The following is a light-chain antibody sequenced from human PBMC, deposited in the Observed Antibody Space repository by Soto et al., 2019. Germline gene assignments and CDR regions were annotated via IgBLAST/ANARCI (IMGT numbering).Light chain of an antibody. CDR2: SNN. Sequence: QSVLTQPTSASGTPGQRVTISCSGSSSNIGSNTVNWYQQLPGTAPKLLIYSNNQRPSGVPDRFSGSKSGTSASLAISGLQSEDEADYYCAAWDDSLNGQVFGGVTKLTVL. CDR1: SSNIGSNT. V-gene: IGLV1-44*01. CDR3: AAWDDSLNGQV. J-gene: IGLJ2*01.